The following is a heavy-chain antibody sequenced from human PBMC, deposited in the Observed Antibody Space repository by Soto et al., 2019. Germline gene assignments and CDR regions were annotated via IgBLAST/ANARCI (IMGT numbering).Heavy chain of an antibody. CDR2: IDPLDSQT. D-gene: IGHD3-16*02. CDR1: GYRFASYW. J-gene: IGHJ5*02. V-gene: IGHV5-10-1*01. CDR3: TRHAVITSGGVIVSHWFDP. Sequence: GESLKISCEGSGYRFASYWITWVRQVPVKGLEWMGRIDPLDSQTNYSASFEGHVTFSADKSINTAFLQWSSLRASDTATYFCTRHAVITSGGVIVSHWFDPWGKGTPVTVSS.